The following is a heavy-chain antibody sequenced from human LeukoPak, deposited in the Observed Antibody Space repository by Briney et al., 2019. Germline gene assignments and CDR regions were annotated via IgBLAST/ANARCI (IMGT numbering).Heavy chain of an antibody. CDR2: IYYSGST. CDR1: GGSISSYY. Sequence: PSETLSLTCTVSGGSISSYYWSWIRQPPGKGLEWIGNIYYSGSTNYNPSLKSRVTISVDTSKNQFSLKLSSVTAADTAVYYCARSLSGSYYSLGYWGQGTLVTVSS. J-gene: IGHJ4*02. D-gene: IGHD1-26*01. CDR3: ARSLSGSYYSLGY. V-gene: IGHV4-59*01.